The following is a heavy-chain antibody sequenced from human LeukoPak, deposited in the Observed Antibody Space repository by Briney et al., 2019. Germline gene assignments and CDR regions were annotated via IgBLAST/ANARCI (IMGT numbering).Heavy chain of an antibody. CDR3: AKDGYSSGWYSGYFDY. V-gene: IGHV3-30*02. CDR2: IRYDGSNK. CDR1: GFTFSSYG. D-gene: IGHD6-19*01. Sequence: GGSLRLSCAASGFTFSSYGMHWVRQAPGKGLEWVAFIRYDGSNKYYADSVKGRFTISRDNSKNTLYLQMNSLRAEDTAVHYCAKDGYSSGWYSGYFDYWGQGTLLTVSS. J-gene: IGHJ4*02.